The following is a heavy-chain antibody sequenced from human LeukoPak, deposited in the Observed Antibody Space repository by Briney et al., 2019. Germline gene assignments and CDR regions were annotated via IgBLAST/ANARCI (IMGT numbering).Heavy chain of an antibody. CDR2: IYYSGST. Sequence: PSETLSLTCTVSGGSISSYYWGWIRQPPGKGLEWIGSIYYSGSTYYNPSLKSRVTISVDTSKNQFSLKLSSVTAADTAVYYCAQGVPAAPYVPEYFQHWGQGTLVTVSS. D-gene: IGHD2-2*01. CDR1: GGSISSYY. V-gene: IGHV4-39*01. CDR3: AQGVPAAPYVPEYFQH. J-gene: IGHJ1*01.